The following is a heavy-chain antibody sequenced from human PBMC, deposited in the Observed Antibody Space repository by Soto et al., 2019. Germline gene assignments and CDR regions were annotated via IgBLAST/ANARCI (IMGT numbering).Heavy chain of an antibody. CDR2: IYHSGST. Sequence: PSETLSLTCAVSGGSISSSNWWSWVRQPPGKGLEWIGEIYHSGSTNYNPSLKSRVTISVDKSKNQFSLKLSSVTAADTAVYYCASNGYDILTGYYPSDRIGAFDPWGQGTLVTVSS. CDR3: ASNGYDILTGYYPSDRIGAFDP. CDR1: GGSISSSNW. J-gene: IGHJ5*02. D-gene: IGHD3-9*01. V-gene: IGHV4-4*02.